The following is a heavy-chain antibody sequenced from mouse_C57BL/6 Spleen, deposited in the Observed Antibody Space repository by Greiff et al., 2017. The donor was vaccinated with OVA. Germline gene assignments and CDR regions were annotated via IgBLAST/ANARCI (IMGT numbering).Heavy chain of an antibody. D-gene: IGHD3-3*01. CDR3: ARRDGGYFGG. V-gene: IGHV1-69*01. Sequence: QVQLQQPGAELVMPGASVKLSCKASGYTFTSYWMHWVKQRPGQGLEWIGEIDPSDSYTNYNQKFKGKSTLTVDTSSSTAYMQLSSLTSEDSAVYYCARRDGGYFGGWGTGTTVTVSS. CDR2: IDPSDSYT. CDR1: GYTFTSYW. J-gene: IGHJ1*03.